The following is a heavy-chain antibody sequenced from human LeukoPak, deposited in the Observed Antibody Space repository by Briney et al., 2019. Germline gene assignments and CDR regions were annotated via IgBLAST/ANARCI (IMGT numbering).Heavy chain of an antibody. CDR3: ARVRSDSNGWYHVLD. J-gene: IGHJ4*02. D-gene: IGHD6-19*01. Sequence: SGGSLRLSCAASGFTFSSYDMHWVRQGTGKSLEWVSAIGTAGGTYYAGSVKGRFTISRENAKNSLYLQMNSLTAGDTAVYYCARVRSDSNGWYHVLDWGQGALVAVSS. V-gene: IGHV3-13*01. CDR1: GFTFSSYD. CDR2: IGTAGGT.